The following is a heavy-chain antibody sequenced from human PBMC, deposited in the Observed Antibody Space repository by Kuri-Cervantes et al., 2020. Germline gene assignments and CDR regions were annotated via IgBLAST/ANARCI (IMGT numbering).Heavy chain of an antibody. J-gene: IGHJ5*02. Sequence: SVKVSCKASGGTFSSYAISWVRQAPGQGLEWMGGIIPIFGTANYAQKFQGRVTITADKSTSTAYMELSSLRSEDTAVYYCARDVSAIAVDWFDPWGQGTLVTVSS. CDR2: IIPIFGTA. D-gene: IGHD6-19*01. CDR1: GGTFSSYA. V-gene: IGHV1-69*06. CDR3: ARDVSAIAVDWFDP.